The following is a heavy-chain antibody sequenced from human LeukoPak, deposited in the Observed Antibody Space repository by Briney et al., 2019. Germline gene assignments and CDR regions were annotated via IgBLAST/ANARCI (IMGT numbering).Heavy chain of an antibody. D-gene: IGHD3-10*01. CDR1: GFTFSSYE. CDR2: ISSSGSTI. V-gene: IGHV3-48*03. Sequence: GGSLRLSCAASGFTFSSYEMNWVRQAPGKGLEWISYISSSGSTIYYADSVKGRFTISRDNAKSSLSLQMNSLRAEDTAVYYCARGKYGSGSSKDYWGQGTLVTVSS. J-gene: IGHJ4*02. CDR3: ARGKYGSGSSKDY.